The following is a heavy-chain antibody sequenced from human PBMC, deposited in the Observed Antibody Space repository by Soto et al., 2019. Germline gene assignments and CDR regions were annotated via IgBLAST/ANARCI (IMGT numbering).Heavy chain of an antibody. Sequence: QVQLQQWGAGLLKPSETLSLTCAVYGGSFSGYYWSWIRQPPGKGLEWIGEINHSGSTNYNPSLKRRVTISVDTSKNQFSLKLSSVTAADTAVYYCARGRAGVAARESYYYMDVWGKGTTVTVSS. CDR1: GGSFSGYY. CDR3: ARGRAGVAARESYYYMDV. J-gene: IGHJ6*03. V-gene: IGHV4-34*01. D-gene: IGHD6-6*01. CDR2: INHSGST.